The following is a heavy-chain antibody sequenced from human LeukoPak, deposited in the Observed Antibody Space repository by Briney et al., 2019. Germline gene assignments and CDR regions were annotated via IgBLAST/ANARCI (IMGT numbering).Heavy chain of an antibody. Sequence: GGSLRLSCAGSGFTFSNYGMTWVRQGPGKGVEWGSVISRRGDRRMYGESVKGRFTGSRDKAKNRVYLEMTRLRAEDAAVYFCAMDPNGDYLGAFDFWGQGTLVTVSS. J-gene: IGHJ3*01. CDR3: AMDPNGDYLGAFDF. CDR1: GFTFSNYG. CDR2: ISRRGDRR. V-gene: IGHV3-23*01. D-gene: IGHD4-17*01.